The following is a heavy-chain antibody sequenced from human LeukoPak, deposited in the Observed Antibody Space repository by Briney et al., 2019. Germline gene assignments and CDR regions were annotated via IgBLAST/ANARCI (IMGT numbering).Heavy chain of an antibody. Sequence: SDTLSLTCTVSGGSITDYYWNWIRQSPEKGLEWIGYVYYTGTTYYSPSLKSRVAISLDRSKNQFSLNLNSVTAADTAVYYCARSVLWFGDLGYWGQGILVTVSS. CDR3: ARSVLWFGDLGY. D-gene: IGHD3-10*01. J-gene: IGHJ4*02. V-gene: IGHV4-59*03. CDR1: GGSITDYY. CDR2: VYYTGTT.